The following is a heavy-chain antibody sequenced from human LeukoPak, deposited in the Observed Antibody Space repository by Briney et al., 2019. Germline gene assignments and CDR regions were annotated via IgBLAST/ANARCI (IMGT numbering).Heavy chain of an antibody. CDR3: TRDGLHTAHLDY. CDR2: VSDSRDV. V-gene: IGHV3-48*02. CDR1: GFTFSTYT. J-gene: IGHJ4*02. Sequence: GGSLRLSCAASGFTFSTYTMNWVRQAPGKGLEGVSTVSDSRDVHYSDSVKGRFTISRDNARNSLYLQMNSLRDEDTAVYYCTRDGLHTAHLDYWGQGTLVTVSS. D-gene: IGHD5-18*01.